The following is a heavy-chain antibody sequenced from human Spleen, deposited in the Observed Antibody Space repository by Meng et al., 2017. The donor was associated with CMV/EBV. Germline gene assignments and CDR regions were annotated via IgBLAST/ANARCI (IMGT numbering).Heavy chain of an antibody. CDR1: GFIFSSYD. Sequence: GGSLRLSCAASGFIFSSYDMTWVRQAPGKGLEWVSGINWNGGSTGYADSVKGRFTISRDNAKNSLYLQMNSLRAEDTALYYCARVSYGSGSYYYGMDVWGQGTTVTVSS. D-gene: IGHD3-10*01. J-gene: IGHJ6*02. CDR3: ARVSYGSGSYYYGMDV. CDR2: INWNGGST. V-gene: IGHV3-20*04.